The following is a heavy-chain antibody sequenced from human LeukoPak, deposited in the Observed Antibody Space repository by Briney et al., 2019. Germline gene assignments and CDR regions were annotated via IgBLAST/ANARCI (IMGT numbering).Heavy chain of an antibody. CDR3: ARVNNPYCSSTSCYTLDY. V-gene: IGHV1-18*01. CDR1: VYTFTSYG. Sequence: GASVKVSCKASVYTFTSYGISWVPQAPGQGLEWMGWISAYNGNTNYAQKLQGRVTMTTDTSTGTAYMELRSLRSDDTAVYYCARVNNPYCSSTSCYTLDYWGQETLVTVSS. CDR2: ISAYNGNT. D-gene: IGHD2-2*02. J-gene: IGHJ4*02.